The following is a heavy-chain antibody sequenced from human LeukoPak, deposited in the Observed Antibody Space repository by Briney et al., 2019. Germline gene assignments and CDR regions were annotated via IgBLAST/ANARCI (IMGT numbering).Heavy chain of an antibody. D-gene: IGHD3-10*01. CDR1: GGSINSSNW. J-gene: IGHJ4*02. CDR3: ATDGVGGLLTFDY. CDR2: IYHSGST. Sequence: SGTLSLTCAVSGGSINSSNWWSWVRQPPGKGLEWIGEIYHSGSTNYNPSLKSRVTISVDKSKNQFSLKLTSVTAADTAVYYCATDGVGGLLTFDYWGQGTLVTVSS. V-gene: IGHV4-4*02.